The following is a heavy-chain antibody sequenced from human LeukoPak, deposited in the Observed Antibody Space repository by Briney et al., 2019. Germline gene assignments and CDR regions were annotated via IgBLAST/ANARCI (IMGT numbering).Heavy chain of an antibody. J-gene: IGHJ4*02. Sequence: SETLSLTCAASGDSISTTNYYWGWIRQPPGKGLEWIGIIYYSGITLYNPSLKSRVTISVDTSKNQFSLKLGSVTAADTAVYYCARGLRRSIDYWGQGTLVTVSS. CDR3: ARGLRRSIDY. CDR2: IYYSGIT. V-gene: IGHV4-39*07. D-gene: IGHD4-17*01. CDR1: GDSISTTNYY.